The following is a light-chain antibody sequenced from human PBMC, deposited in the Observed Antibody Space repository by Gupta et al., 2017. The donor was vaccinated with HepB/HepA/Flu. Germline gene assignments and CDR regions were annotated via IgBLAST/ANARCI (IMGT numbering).Light chain of an antibody. CDR2: GAS. Sequence: ERVRTQSPATLSVSPGERATLSCRASQRVGTNLAWDQQKPGQAPRILIYGASTRDTGIQARFSGSGSGTEFTLTSRSLQSEDFEVYYCQEYLEWALGQGTKVEI. CDR1: QRVGTN. V-gene: IGKV3-15*01. J-gene: IGKJ1*01. CDR3: QEYLEWA.